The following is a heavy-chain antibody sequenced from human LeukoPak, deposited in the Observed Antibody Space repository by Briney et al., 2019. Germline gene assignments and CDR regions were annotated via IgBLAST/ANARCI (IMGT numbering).Heavy chain of an antibody. CDR1: GFTFSSDA. J-gene: IGHJ4*02. CDR3: ANLVCYNYGSGSSVRLFDY. D-gene: IGHD3-10*01. V-gene: IGHV3-23*01. Sequence: GGSLRLSCAASGFTFSSDAMRWVRQAPGKGLEWVSAMSASGGNTYTATAVKGRITSSRDNAKKTLYMQINRLRAGSTAVYYCANLVCYNYGSGSSVRLFDYWGQGTLVTVSS. CDR2: MSASGGNT.